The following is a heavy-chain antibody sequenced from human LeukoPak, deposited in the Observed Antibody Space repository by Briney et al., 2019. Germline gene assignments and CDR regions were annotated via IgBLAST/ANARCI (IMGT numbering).Heavy chain of an antibody. CDR1: GYTFTSYA. D-gene: IGHD3-9*01. CDR3: ARGFVRYLYYYYGMDV. V-gene: IGHV7-4-1*02. Sequence: GASVKVSCKASGYTFTSYAMNWVRQAPGQGLEWMGWINTNTGNPTYAQGFTGRFVFSLDTSVSTAYLQISSLKAEDTAVYYCARGFVRYLYYYYGMDVWGQGTTVTVSS. J-gene: IGHJ6*02. CDR2: INTNTGNP.